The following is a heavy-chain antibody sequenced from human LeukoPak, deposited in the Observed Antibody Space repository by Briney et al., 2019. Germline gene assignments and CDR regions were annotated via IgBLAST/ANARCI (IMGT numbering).Heavy chain of an antibody. CDR2: ISSSSSYI. Sequence: PGGSLRLSCAASGFTFSSYSMNWVRQAPGKGLEWVSSISSSSSYIYYADSVKGRFTISRDNAKNSLYLQMNSLRAEDTAVYYCARRSTTAHGDYVYYYYYGMDVWGQGTTVTVSS. V-gene: IGHV3-21*01. CDR1: GFTFSSYS. CDR3: ARRSTTAHGDYVYYYYYGMDV. J-gene: IGHJ6*02. D-gene: IGHD4-17*01.